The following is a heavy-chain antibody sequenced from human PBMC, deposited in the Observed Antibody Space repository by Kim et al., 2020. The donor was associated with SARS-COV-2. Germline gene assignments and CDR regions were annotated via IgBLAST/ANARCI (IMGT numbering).Heavy chain of an antibody. CDR3: ARDRVYCSSTSCSGHWFDP. CDR1: GFTFSSYW. V-gene: IGHV3-7*01. J-gene: IGHJ5*02. D-gene: IGHD2-2*01. Sequence: GGSLRLSCAASGFTFSSYWMSWVRQAPGKGLEWVANIKQDGSEKYYVDSVKGRFTISRDNAKNSLYLQMNSLRAEDTAVYYCARDRVYCSSTSCSGHWFDPWGQGTLVTVSS. CDR2: IKQDGSEK.